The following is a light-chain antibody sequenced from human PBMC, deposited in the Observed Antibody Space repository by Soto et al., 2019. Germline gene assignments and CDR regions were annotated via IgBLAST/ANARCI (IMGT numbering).Light chain of an antibody. CDR2: DAS. V-gene: IGKV3-11*01. Sequence: SLAALSLYQGERAALSFRASQSVNTYLAWYQQKPGQAPRLLIYDASKRATGIPARFSGSGSGTDFTLTISSLETEDFAMFYCNQSSGWPLIPFG. J-gene: IGKJ2*01. CDR1: QSVNTY. CDR3: NQSSGWPLIP.